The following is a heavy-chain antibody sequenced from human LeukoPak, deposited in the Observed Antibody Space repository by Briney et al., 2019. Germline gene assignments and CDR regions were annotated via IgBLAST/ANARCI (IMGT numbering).Heavy chain of an antibody. CDR1: GFTFSSYS. J-gene: IGHJ4*02. Sequence: GGSLRLSCAASGFTFSSYSMNWVRQAPGKGLEWVSSISSSSSYIYYADSVKGRFTISRDNAKNSLYLQMNSLRAEDTAVYYCARDKGDYYTSGSYSDYWGQGTLVTVSS. V-gene: IGHV3-21*01. CDR2: ISSSSSYI. D-gene: IGHD3-10*01. CDR3: ARDKGDYYTSGSYSDY.